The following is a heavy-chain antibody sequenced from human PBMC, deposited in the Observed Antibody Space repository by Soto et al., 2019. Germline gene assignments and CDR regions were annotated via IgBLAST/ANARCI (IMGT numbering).Heavy chain of an antibody. V-gene: IGHV2-5*02. CDR3: AHSGWLGGRLEFDY. J-gene: IGHJ4*02. CDR1: GFSLNTSGVG. D-gene: IGHD3-10*01. CDR2: IYWDDDK. Sequence: QVTLKESGPTLLRPTQTLTLTCTFSGFSLNTSGVGVGWIRQPPGRALEWLALIYWDDDKRYSPSLKNRLTVTKDSSKTQVVLTLANMYPVDTATYYCAHSGWLGGRLEFDYLGQGALVTVST.